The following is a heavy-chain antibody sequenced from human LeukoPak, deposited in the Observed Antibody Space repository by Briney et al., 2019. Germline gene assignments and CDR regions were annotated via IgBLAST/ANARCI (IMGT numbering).Heavy chain of an antibody. CDR2: FDPEDGET. V-gene: IGHV1-24*01. CDR1: GYTLTELS. D-gene: IGHD4-17*01. Sequence: ASVKVSCKVSGYTLTELSMHWVRQAPGKGREWMGGFDPEDGETIYAQKFQGRVTMTEDTSTDTAYMELSSLRSEDTAVYYCATIPYGDYGSYYFDYWGQGTLVTVSS. CDR3: ATIPYGDYGSYYFDY. J-gene: IGHJ4*02.